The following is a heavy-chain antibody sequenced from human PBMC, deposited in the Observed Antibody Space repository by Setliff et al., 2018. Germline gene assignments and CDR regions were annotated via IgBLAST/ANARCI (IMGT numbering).Heavy chain of an antibody. J-gene: IGHJ4*02. V-gene: IGHV4-38-2*01. CDR3: ARQPEGGYYDSSGYYGMAPYYFDY. CDR1: GYSISSGYY. CDR2: IYHSGST. D-gene: IGHD3-22*01. Sequence: SETLSLTCAVSGYSISSGYYWGWIRQPPGKGLEWIGSIYHSGSTYYNPSLKSRVTISVDTSKNQFSLKLSSVTAADTAVYYCARQPEGGYYDSSGYYGMAPYYFDYWGQGTRVTV.